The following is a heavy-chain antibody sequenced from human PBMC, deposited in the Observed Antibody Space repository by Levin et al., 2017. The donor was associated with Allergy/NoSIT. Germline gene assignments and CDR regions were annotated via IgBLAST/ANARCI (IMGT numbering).Heavy chain of an antibody. D-gene: IGHD1/OR15-1a*01. CDR2: IDPDSGGT. J-gene: IGHJ2*01. CDR3: VRGLHLARNNYWYFDL. V-gene: IGHV1-2*06. CDR1: GYTFTVYY. Sequence: ASVKVSCKASGYTFTVYYMHWVRQAPGQGLGWMGRIDPDSGGTAYAQKFQGRVTMTSDTSISTANMDLSSLTSDDTAVYYCVRGLHLARNNYWYFDLWGRGTLVTVSS.